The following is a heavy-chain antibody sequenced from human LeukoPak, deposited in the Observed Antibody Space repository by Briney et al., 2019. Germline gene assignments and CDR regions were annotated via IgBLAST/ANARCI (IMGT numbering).Heavy chain of an antibody. J-gene: IGHJ5*02. V-gene: IGHV1-46*01. CDR1: GYTFTSYY. D-gene: IGHD6-19*01. CDR3: ARGGPDSSGWYNWFDP. CDR2: INPSGGST. Sequence: GASVKVSCKASGYTFTSYYMHWVRQAPGQGLEWMGIINPSGGSTSYAQKFQGRVTMTRDMSTSTVYMELSSLRSDDTAVYYCARGGPDSSGWYNWFDPWGQGTLVTVSS.